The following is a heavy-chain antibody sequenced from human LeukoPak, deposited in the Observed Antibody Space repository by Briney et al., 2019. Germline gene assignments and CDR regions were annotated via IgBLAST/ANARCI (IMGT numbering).Heavy chain of an antibody. CDR3: ARDGYNYGLDY. CDR2: ISSRGSTK. D-gene: IGHD5-18*01. J-gene: IGHJ4*02. V-gene: IGHV3-48*03. Sequence: GGSLRLSCAASGFTFNSYEMNWVRQAPGKGLEWVSYISSRGSTKYYADSVRGRFTISRDNAKNSLYLQMNSLRAEDTAVYYCARDGYNYGLDYWGQGGLVTVSS. CDR1: GFTFNSYE.